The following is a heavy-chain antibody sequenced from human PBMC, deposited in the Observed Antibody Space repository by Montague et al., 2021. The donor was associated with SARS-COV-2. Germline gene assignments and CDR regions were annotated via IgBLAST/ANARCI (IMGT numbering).Heavy chain of an antibody. Sequence: SETLSLTCTVFGGSVSRISSHWGWIRQPPGKGLEYIGSFYYAGGTQYNPSLKSRVTISVDTSNDQFSLKMNSVTAADTAVYFCARLYGSSFDCWGQGTLVTVSS. CDR2: FYYAGGT. CDR3: ARLYGSSFDC. V-gene: IGHV4-39*01. D-gene: IGHD4-17*01. CDR1: GGSVSRISSH. J-gene: IGHJ4*02.